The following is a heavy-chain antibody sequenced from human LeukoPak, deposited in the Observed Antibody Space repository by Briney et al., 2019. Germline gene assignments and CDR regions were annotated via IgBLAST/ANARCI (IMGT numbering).Heavy chain of an antibody. CDR3: ARVGITMVRGVIPKGSNWFDP. CDR1: GFTFSTYA. V-gene: IGHV4-34*01. Sequence: PGGSLRLSCAASGFTFSTYAMSWIRQPPGKGLEWIGEINHSGSTNYNPSLKSRVTISVDTSKNQFSLKLSSVTAADTAVYYCARVGITMVRGVIPKGSNWFDPWGQGTLVTVSS. D-gene: IGHD3-10*01. CDR2: INHSGST. J-gene: IGHJ5*02.